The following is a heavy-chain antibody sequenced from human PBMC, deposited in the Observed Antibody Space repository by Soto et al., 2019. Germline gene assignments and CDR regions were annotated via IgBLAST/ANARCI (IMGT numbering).Heavy chain of an antibody. Sequence: PGGSLRLSCAASGFTFSSYAMSWVRQAPGKGLEWVSAISGSGGSTYYADSVKGRFTISRDNSKNTLYLQMSSLRTEDTAVYYCVKGKLYSSGWQRAYYFDYWGQGTLVTVS. V-gene: IGHV3-23*01. D-gene: IGHD6-19*01. CDR1: GFTFSSYA. CDR3: VKGKLYSSGWQRAYYFDY. J-gene: IGHJ4*02. CDR2: ISGSGGST.